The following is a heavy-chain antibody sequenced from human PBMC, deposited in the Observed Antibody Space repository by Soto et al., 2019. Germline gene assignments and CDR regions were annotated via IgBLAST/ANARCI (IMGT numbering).Heavy chain of an antibody. CDR1: GFSLSTSGVG. CDR3: EHRQGTTVEFDY. D-gene: IGHD1-1*01. CDR2: IYWDDDK. V-gene: IGHV2-5*02. Sequence: QITLKESGPTLVKPTQTLTLTCTFSGFSLSTSGVGVGWIRQPPGKALEWLALIYWDDDKRYSPSLKSRLTITTDNSKNPVVLTMTNMDHVDTATYYCEHRQGTTVEFDYWGQGTLVTVS. J-gene: IGHJ4*02.